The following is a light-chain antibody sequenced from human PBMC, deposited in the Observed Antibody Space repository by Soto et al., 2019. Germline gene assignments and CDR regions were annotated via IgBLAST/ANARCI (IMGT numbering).Light chain of an antibody. CDR2: RNN. Sequence: QSVLTQPPSASGTPGQRVTISCSGSSSNIGSNYVYWYQQLPGTAPKLLIYRNNQRPSGVPDRFSGSKSGTSASLAISGLRSEDEDDYYCAAWDDSLSGLYVFGPGTKLTVL. CDR3: AAWDDSLSGLYV. CDR1: SSNIGSNY. V-gene: IGLV1-47*01. J-gene: IGLJ1*01.